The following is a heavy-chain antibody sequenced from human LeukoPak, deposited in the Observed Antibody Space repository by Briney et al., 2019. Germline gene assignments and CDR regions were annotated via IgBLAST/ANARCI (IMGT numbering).Heavy chain of an antibody. J-gene: IGHJ5*02. CDR1: GGSFSGYY. CDR2: INHSGST. CDR3: ARGRYCSGGSCYHTARWFDP. Sequence: SETLPLTCAVYGGSFSGYYWSWIRQPPGKGLEWLGEINHSGSTNYNPSLKSRVTISVDTSKNQFSLKLSSVTAADTAVYYCARGRYCSGGSCYHTARWFDPWGQGTLVTVSS. D-gene: IGHD2-15*01. V-gene: IGHV4-34*01.